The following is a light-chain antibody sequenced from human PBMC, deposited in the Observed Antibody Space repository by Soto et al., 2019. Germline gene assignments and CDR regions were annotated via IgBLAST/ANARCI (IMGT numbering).Light chain of an antibody. V-gene: IGLV1-51*01. CDR2: DNK. J-gene: IGLJ1*01. CDR1: SSNIGNNY. Sequence: QSVLTQPPSVSAAPGQKVTISCSGSSSNIGNNYVSWYQQLPGTAPKLLIYDNKNRPSGIPDRFSGSKSGTSATLGITGLQTGDEADYYCGTWDSSLSAGVFGTGTKLTVL. CDR3: GTWDSSLSAGV.